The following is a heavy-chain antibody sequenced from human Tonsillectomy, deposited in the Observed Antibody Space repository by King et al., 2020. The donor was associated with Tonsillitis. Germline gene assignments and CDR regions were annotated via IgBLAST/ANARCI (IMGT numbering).Heavy chain of an antibody. CDR3: ARLYYYDSSGYYYDY. CDR1: GYSISSGYY. J-gene: IGHJ4*02. V-gene: IGHV4-38-2*01. CDR2: IYHSGST. Sequence: QMQESGPGLVKPSETLSLTCAVSGYSISSGYYWGWIRQPPGKGLEWIGTIYHSGSTFYNPSLKSRVTISVDTSKNQFSLKLSSVTAADTAVYYCARLYYYDSSGYYYDYWGQGTLVTVSS. D-gene: IGHD3-22*01.